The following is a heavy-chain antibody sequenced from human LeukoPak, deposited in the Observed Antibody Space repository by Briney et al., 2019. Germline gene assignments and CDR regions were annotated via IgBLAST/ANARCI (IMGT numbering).Heavy chain of an antibody. J-gene: IGHJ3*02. V-gene: IGHV4-59*12. Sequence: SETLSLTCTVSGGSLSSYYWSWIRQPPGKGLEWIGYIYYSGSTNYNPSLKSRVTISVDTSKNQFSLKLSSVTAADTAVYYCARATTMIVVVITTAFDIWGQGTMVTVSS. CDR1: GGSLSSYY. CDR2: IYYSGST. D-gene: IGHD3-22*01. CDR3: ARATTMIVVVITTAFDI.